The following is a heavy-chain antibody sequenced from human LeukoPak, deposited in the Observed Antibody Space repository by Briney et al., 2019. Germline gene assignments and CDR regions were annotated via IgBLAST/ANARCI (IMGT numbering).Heavy chain of an antibody. V-gene: IGHV3-74*01. CDR2: INSDGSNT. J-gene: IGHJ4*02. D-gene: IGHD5-12*01. CDR3: ASGYARSARHQSDF. Sequence: GGSLRLSCVVSGFTFSDYWMHWVRQAPGKGLVWVSRINSDGSNTNYAGSVKGRFTISRDNAKNALYLQMNSLRVEDTAVYYCASGYARSARHQSDFWGQGTVVTVSS. CDR1: GFTFSDYW.